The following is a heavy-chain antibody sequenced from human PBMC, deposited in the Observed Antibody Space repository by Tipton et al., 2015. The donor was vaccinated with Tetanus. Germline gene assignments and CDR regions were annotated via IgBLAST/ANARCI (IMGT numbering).Heavy chain of an antibody. CDR2: ISGSGGST. Sequence: SLRLSCAASGFTFGSNPMTWVRQAPGKGLEWVSSISGSGGSTYYADSVKGRFIISRDNSKNTVYLQVNSLRAEDTAVYYCAASAYTWGSYRPDCWGQGTLVTVSS. V-gene: IGHV3-23*01. CDR1: GFTFGSNP. J-gene: IGHJ4*02. D-gene: IGHD3-16*02. CDR3: AASAYTWGSYRPDC.